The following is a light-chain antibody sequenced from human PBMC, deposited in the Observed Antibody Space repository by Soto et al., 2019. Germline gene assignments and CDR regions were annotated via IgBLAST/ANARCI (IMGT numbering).Light chain of an antibody. V-gene: IGKV1-12*01. J-gene: IGKJ1*01. Sequence: DIQMTQSPSSVSASVGDRVTITCRASQGISSWLAWYQQKPGKAPKLLIYAASSLQSGVLSRFRGRVSGTDFTPTISSLQPEDFANYHCQQANSFPRTFGQGTKVEIK. CDR2: AAS. CDR1: QGISSW. CDR3: QQANSFPRT.